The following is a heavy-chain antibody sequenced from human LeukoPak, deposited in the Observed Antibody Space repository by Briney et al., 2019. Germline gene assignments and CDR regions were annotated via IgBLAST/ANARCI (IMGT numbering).Heavy chain of an antibody. CDR2: IHNSGRT. D-gene: IGHD2-21*02. V-gene: IGHV4-4*08. CDR1: GGSVSSYY. J-gene: IGHJ4*02. CDR3: ATINTAIFSSSDY. Sequence: NPSETLSLTCSVSGGSVSSYYWSWIRQSPGKGLEWIGYIHNSGRTNYNPSLKSRVTGFVDTSKNQVSLRLSSVTAADTAVYYCATINTAIFSSSDYWGPGTWSPSPQ.